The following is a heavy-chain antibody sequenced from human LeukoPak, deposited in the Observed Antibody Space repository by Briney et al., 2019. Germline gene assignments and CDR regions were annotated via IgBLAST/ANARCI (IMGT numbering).Heavy chain of an antibody. D-gene: IGHD5-24*01. V-gene: IGHV3-21*01. CDR3: AREMATIVNQFDY. J-gene: IGHJ4*02. Sequence: GGSLRLSCAASGFTFSSYSMNWVRQAPGKGLEWVSSISSSSSYIYYADSVKGRFTISRDNSKNSLYLQMNSLRAEDTAVYYCAREMATIVNQFDYWGQGTLVTVSS. CDR2: ISSSSSYI. CDR1: GFTFSSYS.